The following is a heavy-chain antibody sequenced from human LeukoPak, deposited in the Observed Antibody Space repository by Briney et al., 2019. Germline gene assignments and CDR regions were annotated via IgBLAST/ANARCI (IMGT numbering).Heavy chain of an antibody. CDR2: IYTSGST. V-gene: IGHV4-61*02. J-gene: IGHJ4*02. Sequence: SETLSLTCTVSGGSISSGSYYWSWIRQPAGKGLEWIGRIYTSGSTNYNSSLKSRVTISVDTSKNQFSLKLSSVTAADTAVYYCARSVYDFWSGYYGYWGQGTLVTVSS. D-gene: IGHD3-3*01. CDR3: ARSVYDFWSGYYGY. CDR1: GGSISSGSYY.